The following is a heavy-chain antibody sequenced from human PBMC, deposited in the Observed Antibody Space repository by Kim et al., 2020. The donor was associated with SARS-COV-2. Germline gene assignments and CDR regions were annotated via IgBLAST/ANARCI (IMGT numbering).Heavy chain of an antibody. D-gene: IGHD3-22*01. J-gene: IGHJ4*02. CDR2: IIPIFGTK. V-gene: IGHV1-69*13. CDR1: GGTFSSYA. CDR3: AGTYYYDSSGYYSAFDY. Sequence: SVKVSCKASGGTFSSYAISWVRQAPGQGLEWMGGIIPIFGTKNYAQKFQGRVTITADESTSTAYMELSSLRSEDTAVYYCAGTYYYDSSGYYSAFDYWGQGTLVTVSS.